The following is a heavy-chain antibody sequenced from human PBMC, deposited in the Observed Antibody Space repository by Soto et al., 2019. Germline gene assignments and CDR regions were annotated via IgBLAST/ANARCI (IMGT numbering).Heavy chain of an antibody. CDR2: MYNTGST. CDR3: ATPSSSWGTLRALDAFDI. J-gene: IGHJ3*02. D-gene: IGHD6-13*01. V-gene: IGHV4-59*01. Sequence: SETLSLTCTVSGGSISGYYWSWIRQPPGKGLEWIGYMYNTGSTVYNPSFKSRVTISVDTSKNQFSLKLNSVTAADTAVYYCATPSSSWGTLRALDAFDIWGQGTMVTVSS. CDR1: GGSISGYY.